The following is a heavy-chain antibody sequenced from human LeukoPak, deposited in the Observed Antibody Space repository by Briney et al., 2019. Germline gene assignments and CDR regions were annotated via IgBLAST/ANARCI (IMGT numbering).Heavy chain of an antibody. CDR2: IYWNDDK. CDR1: GFSLSTSGVG. D-gene: IGHD1-26*01. J-gene: IGHJ4*02. CDR3: AHSPVGATSGGFDY. V-gene: IGHV2-5*01. Sequence: SGPKLVKPTQTLTLTCTFSGFSLSTSGVGVGWIRQPPGKALEWLALIYWNDDKRYSPSLKSRLTITKDTSKNQVVLTMTNMDPVHTATYYCAHSPVGATSGGFDYWGQGTLVTVSS.